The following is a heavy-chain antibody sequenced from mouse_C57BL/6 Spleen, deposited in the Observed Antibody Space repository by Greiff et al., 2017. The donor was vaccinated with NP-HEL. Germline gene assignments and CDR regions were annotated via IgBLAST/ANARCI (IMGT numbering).Heavy chain of an antibody. CDR2: IYPGSGST. CDR3: ARYYGSPYGAMDY. J-gene: IGHJ4*01. V-gene: IGHV1-55*01. Sequence: QVQLQQPGAELVKPGASVKMSCKASGYTFTSYWITWVKQRPGQGLEWIGDIYPGSGSTNYNEKFKSKATLTVDTSSSTAYMQHISLTSEDSAVYYCARYYGSPYGAMDYWGQGTSVTVSS. D-gene: IGHD1-1*01. CDR1: GYTFTSYW.